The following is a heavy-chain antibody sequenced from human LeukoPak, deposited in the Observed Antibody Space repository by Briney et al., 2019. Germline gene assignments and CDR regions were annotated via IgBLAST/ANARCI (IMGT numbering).Heavy chain of an antibody. CDR2: IYYSGST. J-gene: IGHJ4*02. CDR1: GGSISSYY. CDR3: ARGSIAVVGNFDY. Sequence: SSETLSLTCTVSGGSISSYYWSWIRQPPGKGLEWIGYIYYSGSTNYNPSLKSRVTISVDMSKNQLSLKLSSVTAADTAVYYCARGSIAVVGNFDYWGQGTLVTVSS. D-gene: IGHD6-19*01. V-gene: IGHV4-59*01.